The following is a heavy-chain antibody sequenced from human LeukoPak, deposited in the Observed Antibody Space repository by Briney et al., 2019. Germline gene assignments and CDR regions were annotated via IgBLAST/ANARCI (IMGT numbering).Heavy chain of an antibody. D-gene: IGHD5-18*01. J-gene: IGHJ4*02. CDR3: ARGYIYGYDC. CDR2: INSDGSTT. V-gene: IGHV3-74*01. CDR1: GFTFSNNW. Sequence: GGSLRLSCAASGFTFSNNWMHWVRQAPGKGLVWVSRINSDGSTTTYADSVKGRFTISRDNAKHTLYLQMNSLRAEDTAVYYCARGYIYGYDCWGQGALVTVSS.